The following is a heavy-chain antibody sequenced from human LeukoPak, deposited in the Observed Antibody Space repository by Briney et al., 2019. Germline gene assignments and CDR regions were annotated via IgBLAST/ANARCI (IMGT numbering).Heavy chain of an antibody. CDR2: FYHGGST. V-gene: IGHV4-38-2*02. D-gene: IGHD6-19*01. CDR1: GYSISTGYY. Sequence: SETLSLTCTVSGYSISTGYYWDWIRQPPGKGLEWTGTFYHGGSTYYNPSLKSRVTISVDTSKNQFSLNLTSVTAADTAVYYCARSDSSGWLDYWGQGTLVTVSS. J-gene: IGHJ4*02. CDR3: ARSDSSGWLDY.